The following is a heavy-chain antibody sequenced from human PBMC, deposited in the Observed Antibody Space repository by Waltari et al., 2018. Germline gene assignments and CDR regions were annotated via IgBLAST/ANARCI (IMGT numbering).Heavy chain of an antibody. CDR2: LIPILGIA. J-gene: IGHJ4*02. V-gene: IGHV1-69*04. CDR1: GGTFSSYA. CDR3: AKGRGYSYGTDY. D-gene: IGHD5-18*01. Sequence: QVQLVQSGAEVKKPGSSVKVSCKASGGTFSSYAISWVRQAPGQGLEWMGGLIPILGIANYAQKFQGRVTITADESTSTSYMELSSLRSEDTAVYYCAKGRGYSYGTDYWGQGTLVTVSS.